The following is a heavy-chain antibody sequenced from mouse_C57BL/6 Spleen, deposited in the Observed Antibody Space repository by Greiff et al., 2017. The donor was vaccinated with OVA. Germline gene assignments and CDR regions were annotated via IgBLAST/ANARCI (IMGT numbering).Heavy chain of an antibody. Sequence: QVQLQQSGPELVKPGASVKISCKASGYAFSSSWMNWVKQRPGKGLEWIGRIYPGDGDTNYNGKFKGKATLTADKSSSTAYMQLSSLTSEDSAVFFCARWSTTVVDAMDYWGQGTSVTVSS. D-gene: IGHD1-1*01. J-gene: IGHJ4*01. V-gene: IGHV1-82*01. CDR2: IYPGDGDT. CDR1: GYAFSSSW. CDR3: ARWSTTVVDAMDY.